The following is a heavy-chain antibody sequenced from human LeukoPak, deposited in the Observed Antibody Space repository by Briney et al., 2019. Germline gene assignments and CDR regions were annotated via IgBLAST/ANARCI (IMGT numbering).Heavy chain of an antibody. D-gene: IGHD3-22*01. CDR1: GYTFTGYY. J-gene: IGHJ3*02. CDR3: ARSPDSSGYYLGGDAFDI. CDR2: INPNSGGT. Sequence: ASVKVSCTASGYTFTGYYMHWVRQAPGQGLGWMGWINPNSGGTNYAQKFQGRVTMTRDTSISTAYMELSRLRPDDTAVYYCARSPDSSGYYLGGDAFDIWGQGTMVTVSS. V-gene: IGHV1-2*02.